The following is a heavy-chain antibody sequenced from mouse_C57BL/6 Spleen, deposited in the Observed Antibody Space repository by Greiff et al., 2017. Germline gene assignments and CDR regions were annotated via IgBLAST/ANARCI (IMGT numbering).Heavy chain of an antibody. CDR3: ARGGLRRGYYAMDY. J-gene: IGHJ4*01. Sequence: QVQLRQPGAELVKPGASVKMSCKASGYTFTSYWITWVKQRPGQGLEWIGDIYPGSGSTNYNEKFKSKATLTVDTSSSTAYMQLSSLTSEDSAVYYCARGGLRRGYYAMDYWGQGTSVTVSS. V-gene: IGHV1-55*01. CDR1: GYTFTSYW. CDR2: IYPGSGST. D-gene: IGHD2-4*01.